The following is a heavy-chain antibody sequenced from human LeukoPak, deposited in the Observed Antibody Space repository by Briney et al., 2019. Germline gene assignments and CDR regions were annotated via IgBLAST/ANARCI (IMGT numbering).Heavy chain of an antibody. CDR1: GFTLSFYE. J-gene: IGHJ4*01. V-gene: IGHV3-74*01. Sequence: PGGSLRLSCAASGFTLSFYEMHGVRHAPGKGRVWVSRINSVGSRTIYAASVKARFTISRHNAKTTLYLQMTRLRAEDTAIYSCPRELPREVTLDYSGHGTLVTASS. D-gene: IGHD2-21*02. CDR3: PRELPREVTLDY. CDR2: INSVGSRT.